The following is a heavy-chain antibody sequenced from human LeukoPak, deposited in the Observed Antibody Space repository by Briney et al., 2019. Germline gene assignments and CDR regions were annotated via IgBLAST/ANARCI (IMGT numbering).Heavy chain of an antibody. D-gene: IGHD1-26*01. CDR2: ISAYNGNT. CDR3: ASVSVGAISPPRFDY. CDR1: GYTFTSYG. Sequence: GASVKVSCKASGYTFTSYGISWVRQAPEQGLEWMGWISAYNGNTNYAQKLQGRVTMTKDTSTSTAYMELRSLRSDDTAVYYCASVSVGAISPPRFDYWGQGTLVTVSS. J-gene: IGHJ4*02. V-gene: IGHV1-18*01.